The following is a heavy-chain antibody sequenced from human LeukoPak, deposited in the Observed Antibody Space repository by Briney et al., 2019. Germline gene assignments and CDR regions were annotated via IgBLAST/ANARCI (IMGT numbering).Heavy chain of an antibody. CDR3: ASATTVTPKDAFDI. D-gene: IGHD4-17*01. J-gene: IGHJ3*02. Sequence: ASVKVSCKASGYTFTSYGISWGRQAPGQGLEWMGWISAYNGNTNYAQKLQGRVTMTTDTSTSTAYMELRSLRSDDTAVYYCASATTVTPKDAFDIWGQGTMVTVSS. V-gene: IGHV1-18*01. CDR1: GYTFTSYG. CDR2: ISAYNGNT.